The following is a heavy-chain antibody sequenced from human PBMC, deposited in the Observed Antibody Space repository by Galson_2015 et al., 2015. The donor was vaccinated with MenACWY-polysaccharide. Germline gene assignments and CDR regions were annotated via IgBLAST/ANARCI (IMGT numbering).Heavy chain of an antibody. V-gene: IGHV3-7*01. CDR2: IKQDGSEK. CDR1: GFTFSSYW. D-gene: IGHD1-14*01. CDR3: ARVVTGEYYYYGMDV. J-gene: IGHJ6*02. Sequence: SLRLSCAASGFTFSSYWMSWVRQAPGKGLEWVANIKQDGSEKYYVDSVKGRFTISRDNAKNSLYLQMNSLRAEDTAVYYCARVVTGEYYYYGMDVWGQGTTVTVSS.